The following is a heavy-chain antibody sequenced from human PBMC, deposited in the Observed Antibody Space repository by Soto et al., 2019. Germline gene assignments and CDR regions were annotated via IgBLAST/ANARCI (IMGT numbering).Heavy chain of an antibody. CDR1: GGSISSYY. J-gene: IGHJ4*02. CDR3: ARRYGASFDY. V-gene: IGHV4-59*01. CDR2: IYYSGST. D-gene: IGHD4-17*01. Sequence: SETLSLTCTVSGGSISSYYWRWIRQPPGKGLEWIGYIYYSGSTNYNPSLNCRVIISVDTSKNQFSLKLSSVTAADTAVYYCARRYGASFDYWGQGTLVTVS.